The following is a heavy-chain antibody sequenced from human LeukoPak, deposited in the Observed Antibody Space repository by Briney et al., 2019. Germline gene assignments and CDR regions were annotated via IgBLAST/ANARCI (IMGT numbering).Heavy chain of an antibody. CDR1: GFTFSSFP. V-gene: IGHV3-23*01. Sequence: PGGSLRLSCAASGFTFSSFPMTWVRQAPGKGLEWVSAISVNGDTTSYADSVKGRFAISRDNSKNTLYLQMSSVRAEDTAVYFCAKDRGYWVQGTLVTVSS. CDR2: ISVNGDTT. J-gene: IGHJ4*02. CDR3: AKDRGY.